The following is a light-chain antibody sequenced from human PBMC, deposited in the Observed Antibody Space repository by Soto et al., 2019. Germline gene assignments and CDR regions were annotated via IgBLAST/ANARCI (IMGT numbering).Light chain of an antibody. Sequence: DIQMTQSPSSLSASVGDTVTITCRASQDIINHLAWYQQRPGKVPNLLIYGASTLHSGVPSRFRGSGSGTHFTLTISSLQPEDVATYYCQNYPLALWTFGQGTRLEIK. V-gene: IGKV1-27*01. CDR2: GAS. J-gene: IGKJ5*01. CDR3: QNYPLALWT. CDR1: QDIINH.